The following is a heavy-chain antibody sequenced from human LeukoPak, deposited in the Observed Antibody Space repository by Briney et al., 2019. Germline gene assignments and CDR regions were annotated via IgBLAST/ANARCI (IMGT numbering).Heavy chain of an antibody. CDR3: AKADDSSGYYLTAFDI. Sequence: ASVKVSCKASGYTFTGYYMHWVRQAPGQGLEWMGWINPNSGGTNYAQKFQGRVTMTRDTSISTAYMELSRLRSDDTAVYYCAKADDSSGYYLTAFDIWGQGTMVTVSS. J-gene: IGHJ3*02. V-gene: IGHV1-2*02. CDR1: GYTFTGYY. D-gene: IGHD3-22*01. CDR2: INPNSGGT.